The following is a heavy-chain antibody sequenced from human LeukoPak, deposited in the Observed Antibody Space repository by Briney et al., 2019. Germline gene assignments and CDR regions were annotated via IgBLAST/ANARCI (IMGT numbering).Heavy chain of an antibody. J-gene: IGHJ5*02. Sequence: PGGSLRLSCAASGFTVSSNYMSWVRQAPGKGLEWVSAISGRGDSSFYADSVRGRFTISRDNSKNILYLQMKSLRADDTAVYYCAKDSVSPGFNRFDPWGQGTLVTVSS. CDR2: ISGRGDSS. D-gene: IGHD3-16*01. V-gene: IGHV3-23*01. CDR3: AKDSVSPGFNRFDP. CDR1: GFTVSSNY.